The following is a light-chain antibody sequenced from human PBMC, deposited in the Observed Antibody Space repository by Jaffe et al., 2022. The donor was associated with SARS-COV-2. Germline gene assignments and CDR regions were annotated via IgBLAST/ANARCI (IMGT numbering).Light chain of an antibody. V-gene: IGLV2-8*01. CDR3: SSYAGSNILI. CDR2: EVN. CDR1: SSDVGAYNY. Sequence: QSALTQPPSASGSPGQSVTFSCTGTSSDVGAYNYVSWYQQHPGKAPKLMIYEVNKRPSGVPDRFSGSKSGNTASLTVSGLQAEDEADYYCSSYAGSNILIFGGGTTLTVL. J-gene: IGLJ2*01.